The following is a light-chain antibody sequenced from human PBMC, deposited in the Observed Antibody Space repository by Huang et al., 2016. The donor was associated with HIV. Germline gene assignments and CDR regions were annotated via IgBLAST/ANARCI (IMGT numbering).Light chain of an antibody. CDR3: QQYNNWPRT. CDR2: DAS. Sequence: EIVMTLSPATLSVSPGDTATLSCRASQIISSNLAWYQQKPGQAPRLLIYDASTRATGGPARFSGSGSGTEFTLTISSLQSEDFAVYYCQQYNNWPRTFGGGTKVEIK. CDR1: QIISSN. V-gene: IGKV3-15*01. J-gene: IGKJ4*01.